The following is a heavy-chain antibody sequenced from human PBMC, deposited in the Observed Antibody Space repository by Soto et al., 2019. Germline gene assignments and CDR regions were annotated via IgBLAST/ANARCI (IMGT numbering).Heavy chain of an antibody. CDR1: GFTFSSYA. Sequence: PVGSLRLSCAASGFTFSSYAMSWVRQAPGKGLEWVSAISGSGGSTYYADSVKGRFTISRDNSKNTLYLQMNSLRAEDTAVYYCAKASTDPQAFDIWGQGTMVTVSS. V-gene: IGHV3-23*01. CDR3: AKASTDPQAFDI. J-gene: IGHJ3*02. CDR2: ISGSGGST.